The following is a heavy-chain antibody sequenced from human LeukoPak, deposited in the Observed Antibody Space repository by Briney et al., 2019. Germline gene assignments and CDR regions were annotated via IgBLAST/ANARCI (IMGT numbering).Heavy chain of an antibody. CDR1: GYTLTELS. J-gene: IGHJ4*02. CDR3: ARWASLIYDSNWYAPLDY. Sequence: ASVKVSCKVSGYTLTELSMHWVRQAPGKGLEWMGGFDPEDGETIYAQSFQGRVTITADKSTSTAYMELSSLRSEDTAVYFCARWASLIYDSNWYAPLDYWGQGTLVTVSS. CDR2: FDPEDGET. V-gene: IGHV1-24*01. D-gene: IGHD6-13*01.